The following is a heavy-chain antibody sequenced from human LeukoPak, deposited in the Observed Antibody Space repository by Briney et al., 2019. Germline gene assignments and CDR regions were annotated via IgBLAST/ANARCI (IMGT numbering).Heavy chain of an antibody. D-gene: IGHD6-13*01. J-gene: IGHJ5*02. CDR2: MNPNSGNT. V-gene: IGHV1-8*01. CDR1: GYTFTSYD. CDR3: ARAGIAAAGMVYWFDP. Sequence: GASVKVSCKASGYTFTSYDINWVRQATGQGLEWMGWMNPNSGNTGYAQRFQGRVTMTRNTSISTAYMELSSLRSEDTAVYYCARAGIAAAGMVYWFDPWGQRTLVTVSS.